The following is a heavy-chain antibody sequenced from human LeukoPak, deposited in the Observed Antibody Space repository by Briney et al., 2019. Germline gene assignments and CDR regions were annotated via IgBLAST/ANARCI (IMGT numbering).Heavy chain of an antibody. CDR1: GFTFSSYA. V-gene: IGHV3-30*01. D-gene: IGHD6-19*01. CDR2: ISYDGSNK. J-gene: IGHJ4*02. Sequence: GRSLRLSCAASGFTFSSYAMHWVRQAPGKGLEWVAVISYDGSNKYYADSVKGRFTISRDNSKNTLYPQMNSLRAEDTAVYYCAREAIGGSGPNYFDYWGQGTLVTVSS. CDR3: AREAIGGSGPNYFDY.